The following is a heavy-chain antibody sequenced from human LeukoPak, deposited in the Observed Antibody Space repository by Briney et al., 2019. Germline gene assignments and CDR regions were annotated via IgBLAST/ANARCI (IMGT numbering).Heavy chain of an antibody. J-gene: IGHJ5*02. Sequence: NPSETLSLTCTVSGGSISSYYWSWIRQPPGKGLEWIGYIYYSGSTNYNPSLKSRVTISVDTSKDQFSLKLSSVTAADTAVYYCAREWSETLDPWGQGTLVTVSS. CDR3: AREWSETLDP. CDR2: IYYSGST. V-gene: IGHV4-59*01. CDR1: GGSISSYY. D-gene: IGHD2-15*01.